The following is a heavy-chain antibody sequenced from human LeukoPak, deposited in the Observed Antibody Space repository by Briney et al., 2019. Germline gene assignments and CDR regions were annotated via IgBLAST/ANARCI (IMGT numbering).Heavy chain of an antibody. V-gene: IGHV4-39*07. J-gene: IGHJ4*02. CDR3: AGDYGSGSYL. D-gene: IGHD3-10*01. Sequence: PSETLSLTCTVSGGSISSSSYYWGWIRQPPGKGLEWIGNIYSGSTYYNPSLKSRVTISVDTSKNQFSLKLSSVTAADTAVYYCAGDYGSGSYLWGQGTLVTVSS. CDR2: IYSGST. CDR1: GGSISSSSYY.